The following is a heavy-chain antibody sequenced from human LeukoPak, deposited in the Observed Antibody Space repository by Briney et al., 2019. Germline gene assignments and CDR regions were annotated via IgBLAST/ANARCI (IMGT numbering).Heavy chain of an antibody. Sequence: GGSLRLSCAASGFTFSAYWMTWVRQAPEKGLAWVANIIEGGDVKYYVDSVKGRFTISRDNTKNSLYLQMTSLRVDDTAVYYCARVGKNGWDFDHWGQGTLVTVSS. D-gene: IGHD1-26*01. CDR1: GFTFSAYW. J-gene: IGHJ4*02. V-gene: IGHV3-7*01. CDR3: ARVGKNGWDFDH. CDR2: IIEGGDVK.